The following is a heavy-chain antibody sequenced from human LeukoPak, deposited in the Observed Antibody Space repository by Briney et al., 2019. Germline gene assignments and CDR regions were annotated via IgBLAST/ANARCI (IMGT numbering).Heavy chain of an antibody. Sequence: GGSLRLSCAASGFNFSNYVMHWVRQAPGKGLEWVANINQDGSETQYVDSVKGRFTISRDNAKNSLYLQMNSLRAEDTAVYYCARDGVRDGLYFDYWGQGTLVTASS. V-gene: IGHV3-7*01. CDR1: GFNFSNYV. CDR2: INQDGSET. J-gene: IGHJ4*02. D-gene: IGHD5-24*01. CDR3: ARDGVRDGLYFDY.